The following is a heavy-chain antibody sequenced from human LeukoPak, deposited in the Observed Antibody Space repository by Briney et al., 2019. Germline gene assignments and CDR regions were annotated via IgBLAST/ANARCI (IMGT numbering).Heavy chain of an antibody. CDR3: VSGRGWTSDY. CDR1: GFTFSSYE. D-gene: IGHD6-19*01. J-gene: IGHJ4*02. Sequence: GGSLRLSCAASGFTFSSYEMNWVRQAPGKGLEWVANIKQDGSEKYYVDSVKGRFTISRDNAKNSLYLQMSSLRAEDTAMYYCVSGRGWTSDYWGQGTLVTVSS. CDR2: IKQDGSEK. V-gene: IGHV3-7*03.